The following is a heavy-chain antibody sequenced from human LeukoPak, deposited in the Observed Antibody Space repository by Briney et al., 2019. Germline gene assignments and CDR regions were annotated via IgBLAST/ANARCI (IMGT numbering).Heavy chain of an antibody. D-gene: IGHD2-2*02. CDR3: ARGLNVGFCSSTSCYIWFDP. CDR2: IYTSGRT. CDR1: GGSISSYY. Sequence: SETLSLTCTVSGGSISSYYWNWIRQPAGKGLEWIGHIYTSGRTNYNPSLKSRFTMSIDTSKNQFSLKLSSVTAADTAVYYCARGLNVGFCSSTSCYIWFDPWGQGTLVTVSS. V-gene: IGHV4-4*07. J-gene: IGHJ5*02.